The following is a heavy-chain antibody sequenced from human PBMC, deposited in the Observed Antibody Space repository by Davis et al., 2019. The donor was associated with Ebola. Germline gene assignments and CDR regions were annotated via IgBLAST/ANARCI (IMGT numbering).Heavy chain of an antibody. CDR3: ARGLPLIAAAGTLWFDT. D-gene: IGHD6-13*01. V-gene: IGHV1-3*01. J-gene: IGHJ5*02. Sequence: ASVKVSCKASGYTFTSYAMQWVRQAPGPRLEWMGRINARHGNTKYSQQFQGRVTITRDTSASTAYMELSSLSSEDTALYYCARGLPLIAAAGTLWFDTWGQGTLVTVSS. CDR2: INARHGNT. CDR1: GYTFTSYA.